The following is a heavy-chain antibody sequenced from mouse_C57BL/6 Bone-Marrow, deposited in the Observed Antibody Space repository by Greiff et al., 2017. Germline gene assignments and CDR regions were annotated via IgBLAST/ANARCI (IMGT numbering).Heavy chain of an antibody. CDR1: GYTFTSYW. CDR2: IDPSDSYT. J-gene: IGHJ3*01. Sequence: VQLQQPGAELVRPGTSVKLSCKASGYTFTSYWMHWVKQRPGQGLEWIGVIDPSDSYTNYKQKFKGKATLTVDTSSSTAYMQLSSLTSEDSAVYYCAREGGNYEFAYWGQGTLVTVSA. V-gene: IGHV1-59*01. D-gene: IGHD2-1*01. CDR3: AREGGNYEFAY.